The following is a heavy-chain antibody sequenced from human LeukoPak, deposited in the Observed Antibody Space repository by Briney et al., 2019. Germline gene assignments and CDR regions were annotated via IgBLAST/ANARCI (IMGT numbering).Heavy chain of an antibody. J-gene: IGHJ4*02. CDR2: MNPNSGNA. D-gene: IGHD6-6*01. Sequence: GASVKVSCKASGCTFTSYDINWVRQATGQGLEWMGWMNPNSGNAGYAQKFQGRVTMTRNTSISTAYMELSSLRSEDTAVYYCARGPIAARRGLFDYWGQGTLVTVSS. CDR3: ARGPIAARRGLFDY. CDR1: GCTFTSYD. V-gene: IGHV1-8*01.